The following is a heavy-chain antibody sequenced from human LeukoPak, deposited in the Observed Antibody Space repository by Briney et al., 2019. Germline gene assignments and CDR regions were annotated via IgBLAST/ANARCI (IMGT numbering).Heavy chain of an antibody. CDR3: ARGFTRDAFDI. Sequence: GASVKVSFKASGYTFTSYGITWVRQAPGQGLEWMGWISPYNGNTIYAQKLQGRVTMTTDTSTSTAYLELRSLRSDDTAVYYCARGFTRDAFDIWGQGTMVTVSS. V-gene: IGHV1-18*01. CDR1: GYTFTSYG. J-gene: IGHJ3*02. CDR2: ISPYNGNT.